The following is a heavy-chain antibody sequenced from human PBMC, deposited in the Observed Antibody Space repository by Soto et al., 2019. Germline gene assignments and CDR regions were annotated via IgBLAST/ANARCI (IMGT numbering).Heavy chain of an antibody. D-gene: IGHD2-8*01. CDR1: GGTFSSYD. V-gene: IGHV1-69*01. CDR2: IIPIFGTA. J-gene: IGHJ6*02. Sequence: QVQLVQSGAEVKKPGSSVKVSCTASGGTFSSYDLSWVRPAPGQGLEWMCGIIPIFGTANYAQKFQVRVTITADESPSTSYMELSSLRSEDTAAYYYARVLRFSYAGYYYGMHVWGQGTTVTDSS. CDR3: ARVLRFSYAGYYYGMHV.